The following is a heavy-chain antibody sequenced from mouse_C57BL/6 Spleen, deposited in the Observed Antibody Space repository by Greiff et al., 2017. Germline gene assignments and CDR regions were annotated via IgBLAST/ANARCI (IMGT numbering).Heavy chain of an antibody. D-gene: IGHD1-1*01. CDR1: GYTFTDYY. V-gene: IGHV1-76*01. Sequence: QVQLQQSGAELVRPGASVKLSCKASGYTFTDYYINWVKQRPGQGLEWIARIYPGSGNTYYNEKFKGKATLTAEKSSSTAYMQLSSLTSEDSAVYVCAREYGSSFYCAMDYWGQGTSVTVSS. CDR2: IYPGSGNT. CDR3: AREYGSSFYCAMDY. J-gene: IGHJ4*01.